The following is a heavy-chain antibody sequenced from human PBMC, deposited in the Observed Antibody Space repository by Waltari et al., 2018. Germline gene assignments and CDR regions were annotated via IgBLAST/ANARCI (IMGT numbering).Heavy chain of an antibody. CDR2: IYTSGST. Sequence: QVQLQESGPGLVKPSQTLSLTCTVSGGSISSGSYYWSWIRQPAGKGLEWIGRIYTSGSTNYNPSLKSRVTISVDTSKNQFSLKLSSVTATDTAVYYCARDEFQWLPTNWGQGTLVTVSS. J-gene: IGHJ4*02. CDR1: GGSISSGSYY. CDR3: ARDEFQWLPTN. D-gene: IGHD6-19*01. V-gene: IGHV4-61*02.